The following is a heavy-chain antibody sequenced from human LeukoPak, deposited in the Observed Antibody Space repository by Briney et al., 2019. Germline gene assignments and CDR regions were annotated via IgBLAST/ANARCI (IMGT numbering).Heavy chain of an antibody. Sequence: SETLSLTCTVSGGSISSYYWSWIRQPPGKGLEWIGYIYYSGSTNYNPSLKSRVTISVDTSKNQFSLKLSPVTAADTAVYYCAGGPANWGWGAFDIWGQGTMVTVSS. CDR3: AGGPANWGWGAFDI. CDR2: IYYSGST. J-gene: IGHJ3*02. CDR1: GGSISSYY. D-gene: IGHD7-27*01. V-gene: IGHV4-59*01.